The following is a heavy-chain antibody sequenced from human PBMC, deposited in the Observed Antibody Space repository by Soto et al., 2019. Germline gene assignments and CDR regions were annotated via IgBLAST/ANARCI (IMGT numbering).Heavy chain of an antibody. CDR3: ARDRGPSSGYYPYWFDP. V-gene: IGHV1-69*12. Sequence: QVQLVQSGAEVKKPGSSVNVSCKASGGTFSSYAISWVRQAPGQALEWMGEIIPLCGTANYAQKFQGRVTISAAEPPGPVYMELRSMGSDDTAVYYCARDRGPSSGYYPYWFDPWGQGTLVTVSS. J-gene: IGHJ5*02. D-gene: IGHD3-22*01. CDR1: GGTFSSYA. CDR2: IIPLCGTA.